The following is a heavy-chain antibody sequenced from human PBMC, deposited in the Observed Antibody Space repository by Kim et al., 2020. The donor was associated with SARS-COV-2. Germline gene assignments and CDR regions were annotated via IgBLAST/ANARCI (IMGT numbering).Heavy chain of an antibody. J-gene: IGHJ2*01. V-gene: IGHV3-23*01. CDR1: GLTFSSYA. CDR2: ISGVGGST. D-gene: IGHD2-2*01. Sequence: GGSLRLSCAASGLTFSSYAMSWVRQAPGKGLEWVSTISGVGGSTNYADSVKGRFTISRDNSKNTLYLQMNTLRAEDTAVYYCAKDRYCSSTSCYGMGWYFDLWGRGTLVTVSS. CDR3: AKDRYCSSTSCYGMGWYFDL.